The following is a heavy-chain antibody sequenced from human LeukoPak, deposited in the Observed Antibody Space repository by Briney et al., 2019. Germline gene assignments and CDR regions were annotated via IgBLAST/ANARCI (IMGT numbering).Heavy chain of an antibody. CDR3: ARERGSSGWATFDY. CDR2: LFSGGGA. V-gene: IGHV3-66*01. CDR1: GFSVSSNY. D-gene: IGHD6-19*01. J-gene: IGHJ4*02. Sequence: GGSLRLACAASGFSVSSNYMGWVRQAPGRGLEWVSVLFSGGGAYYADSVKGRFTVSRDNSKNTLFLHMNSLRAEDTAIYYCARERGSSGWATFDYWGQGTLVTVSS.